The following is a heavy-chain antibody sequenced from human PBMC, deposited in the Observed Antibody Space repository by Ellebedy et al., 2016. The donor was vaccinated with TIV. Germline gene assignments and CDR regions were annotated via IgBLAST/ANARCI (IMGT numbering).Heavy chain of an antibody. CDR3: ARESEDIVVVPAAIKGWFDP. Sequence: ASVKVSCKASGYTFTSYDINWVRQATGQGLEWMGWMNPNSGNTGYAQKFQGRVTMTRNTSISTAYMELSSLRSEDTAVYYCARESEDIVVVPAAIKGWFDPWGQGTLVTVS. CDR2: MNPNSGNT. D-gene: IGHD2-2*02. V-gene: IGHV1-8*01. J-gene: IGHJ5*02. CDR1: GYTFTSYD.